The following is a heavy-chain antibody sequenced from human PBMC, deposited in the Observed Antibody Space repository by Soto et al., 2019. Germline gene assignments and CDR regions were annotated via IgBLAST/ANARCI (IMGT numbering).Heavy chain of an antibody. V-gene: IGHV3-23*01. CDR1: GFTFSNYA. CDR2: ISGSGGST. CDR3: ASLPGPAPLRPKFDY. J-gene: IGHJ4*02. Sequence: EVQLLESGGGLVQPGGSLRLSCAVSGFTFSNYAMNWVRQAPGKGLEWVSVISGSGGSTYYADSVKGRFTISRDNSKNTLYLPMNCPRAEDTAVYYCASLPGPAPLRPKFDYWGQGTLVTVSS. D-gene: IGHD2-2*01.